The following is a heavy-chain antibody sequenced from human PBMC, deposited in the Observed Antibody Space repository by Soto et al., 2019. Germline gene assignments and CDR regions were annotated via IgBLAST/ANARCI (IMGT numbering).Heavy chain of an antibody. Sequence: GGSLRLSCTASGFAFSQYGMSWVRQAPGKGLEWVSSIRSFDYRTNYADSVKGRFTISRDNSKSTLSLQMNSLRAEDTAVYYCAKDVESGWYEAFDYWGPGTLVTVS. CDR3: AKDVESGWYEAFDY. J-gene: IGHJ4*02. CDR1: GFAFSQYG. D-gene: IGHD6-19*01. V-gene: IGHV3-23*01. CDR2: IRSFDYRT.